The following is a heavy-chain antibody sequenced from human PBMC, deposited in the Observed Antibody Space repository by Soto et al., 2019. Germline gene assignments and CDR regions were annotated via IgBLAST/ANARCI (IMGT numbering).Heavy chain of an antibody. Sequence: ASAMVSCKASGHTLSSYAIPWVRQAPVQSLEWMGWINAGNGNTKYSQKFQGRLTITRDTSASTAYMALISLRSEDTAVYYCASFTFGGVIHYYGMDVWGQGTTVNISS. CDR3: ASFTFGGVIHYYGMDV. D-gene: IGHD3-16*02. V-gene: IGHV1-3*01. CDR1: GHTLSSYA. CDR2: INAGNGNT. J-gene: IGHJ6*02.